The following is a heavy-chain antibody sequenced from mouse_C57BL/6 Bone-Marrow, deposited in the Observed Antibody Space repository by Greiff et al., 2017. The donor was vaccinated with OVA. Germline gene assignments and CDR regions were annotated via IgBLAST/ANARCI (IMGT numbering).Heavy chain of an antibody. CDR3: ARRAPYYFDY. Sequence: QVHVKQPGAELVMPGASVKLSCKASGYTFNSYWMHWVKQRPGQGLEWIGEIDPSDSYTNYNQKFKGKSTLTVDKSSSTAYMQLSSLTSEDSAVYYCARRAPYYFDYWGQGTTLTVSS. J-gene: IGHJ2*01. CDR1: GYTFNSYW. CDR2: IDPSDSYT. D-gene: IGHD3-1*01. V-gene: IGHV1-69*01.